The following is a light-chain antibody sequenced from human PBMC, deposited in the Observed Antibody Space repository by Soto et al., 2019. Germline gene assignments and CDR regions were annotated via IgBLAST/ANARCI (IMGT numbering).Light chain of an antibody. J-gene: IGLJ3*02. V-gene: IGLV4-69*01. CDR1: SGHSTYA. Sequence: QLVLTQSPSASASLGASVKLTCTLSSGHSTYAIAWHQQQPEKGPRWLMKLNSDGSHSKGDGIPDRFSGSSSGAERYLTISSLQSDDEADYYCQTWGTGIRVFGGGTKVTVL. CDR2: LNSDGSH. CDR3: QTWGTGIRV.